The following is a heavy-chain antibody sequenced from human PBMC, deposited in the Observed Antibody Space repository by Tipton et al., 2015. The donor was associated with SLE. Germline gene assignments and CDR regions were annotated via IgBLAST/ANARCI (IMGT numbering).Heavy chain of an antibody. CDR1: GFTFSIYA. J-gene: IGHJ3*02. CDR2: ISGRGGTT. D-gene: IGHD5-12*01. Sequence: GSLRLSCGASGFTFSIYAMSWVRQAPGKGLEWVSDISGRGGTTYYADSVKGRFTISRDNSKNTLYLQMNSPRAEDTAVYFCAKRKVGGSGDDSPPYDAFDIWGQGTMATVSS. CDR3: AKRKVGGSGDDSPPYDAFDI. V-gene: IGHV3-23*01.